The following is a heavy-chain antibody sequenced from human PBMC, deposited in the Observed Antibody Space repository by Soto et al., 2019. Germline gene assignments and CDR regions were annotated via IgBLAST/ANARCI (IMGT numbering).Heavy chain of an antibody. CDR1: GFPFDDYG. Sequence: EVQLVESGGGVVRPGGSLRLSCAAFGFPFDDYGMSWVRQAPGKGLEWVSGINRGGGSTAYADSVKGRFTISRDNAKNSLYLQMNSLRAEDTAFYYCARAPGFYGDFFDYWGQGALVTFSS. CDR2: INRGGGST. CDR3: ARAPGFYGDFFDY. J-gene: IGHJ4*02. D-gene: IGHD4-17*01. V-gene: IGHV3-20*04.